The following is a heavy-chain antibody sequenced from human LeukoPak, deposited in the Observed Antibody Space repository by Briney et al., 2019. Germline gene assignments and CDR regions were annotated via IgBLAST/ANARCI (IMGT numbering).Heavy chain of an antibody. CDR3: ARGRSSMVRGYYYYYMDV. V-gene: IGHV4-59*01. CDR1: GGSISSYY. J-gene: IGHJ6*03. CDR2: IYYSGST. Sequence: SETLSLTCTVSGGSISSYYWSWIRQPPGKGLEWIGYIYYSGSTNYNPSLKSRVTISVDTSKNQFSLKLSSVTAADTAVYYCARGRSSMVRGYYYYYMDVWGKGTTVTVSS. D-gene: IGHD3-10*01.